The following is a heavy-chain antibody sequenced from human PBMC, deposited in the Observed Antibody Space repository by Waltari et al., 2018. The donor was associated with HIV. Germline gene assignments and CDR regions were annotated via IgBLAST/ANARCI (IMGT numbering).Heavy chain of an antibody. J-gene: IGHJ3*02. CDR1: GGTFSSYA. D-gene: IGHD2-15*01. V-gene: IGHV1-69*01. CDR3: ARTYCSGGSCYSGDAFDI. Sequence: QVQLVQSGAEVKKPGSSVKVSCKASGGTFSSYAISWLRQAPGQGLEWMGGIIPIFGTANYAQKFQGRVTITADESTSTADMELSSLRSEDTAVYYCARTYCSGGSCYSGDAFDIWGQGTMVTVSS. CDR2: IIPIFGTA.